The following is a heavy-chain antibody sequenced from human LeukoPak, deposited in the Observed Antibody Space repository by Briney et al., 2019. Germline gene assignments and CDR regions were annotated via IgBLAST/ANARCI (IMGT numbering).Heavy chain of an antibody. Sequence: PGGSLRLSCSASGLTFSTYAMHWVRQAPGKGLEYVSVISSNGGSTYYADSVKGRFTISRDNFKNTVYLQMSSLRAEDTAVYYCVKDSSGWYPEYFQHWGQRTLVTVSS. CDR1: GLTFSTYA. D-gene: IGHD6-13*01. CDR2: ISSNGGST. J-gene: IGHJ1*01. V-gene: IGHV3-64D*09. CDR3: VKDSSGWYPEYFQH.